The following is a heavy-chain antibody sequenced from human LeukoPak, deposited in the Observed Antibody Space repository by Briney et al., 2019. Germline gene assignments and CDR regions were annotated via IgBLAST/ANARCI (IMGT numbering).Heavy chain of an antibody. J-gene: IGHJ2*01. CDR1: GGSISSGGYY. D-gene: IGHD2-21*02. CDR2: IYYSGST. Sequence: MSSETLSLTCAVSGGSISSGGYYWSWIRQHPGKGLEWIGYIYYSGSTYYNPSLKSRVTISVDTSKNQFSLKLSSVTAADTAVYYCARLAYCGGDCYQAYWYFDLWGRGTLVTVSS. CDR3: ARLAYCGGDCYQAYWYFDL. V-gene: IGHV4-31*11.